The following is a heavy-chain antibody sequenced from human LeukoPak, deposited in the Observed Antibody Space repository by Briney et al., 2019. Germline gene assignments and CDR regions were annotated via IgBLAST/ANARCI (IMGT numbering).Heavy chain of an antibody. Sequence: GGSLRLSCAASGFTFDDYAIHWVRHAPGKGLEWVSGISWNSGSIGYADSVKGRFTISRDNAKNSLYLQMNSLRAEDTALYYCVKDLGATIFGAFDIWGQGTMVTVSS. D-gene: IGHD1-26*01. V-gene: IGHV3-9*01. CDR3: VKDLGATIFGAFDI. CDR2: ISWNSGSI. CDR1: GFTFDDYA. J-gene: IGHJ3*02.